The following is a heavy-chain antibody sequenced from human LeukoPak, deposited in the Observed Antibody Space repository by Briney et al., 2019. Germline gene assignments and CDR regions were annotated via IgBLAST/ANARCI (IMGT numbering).Heavy chain of an antibody. D-gene: IGHD6-13*01. CDR1: GYTFTSYD. V-gene: IGHV1-2*02. CDR3: ARDQQVGSSWAEFDY. J-gene: IGHJ4*02. CDR2: INPNSGGT. Sequence: ASVKVSCKASGYTFTSYDINWVRQATGQGLEWMGWINPNSGGTNYAQKFQGRVTMTRDTSISTAYMELSRLRSDDTAVYYCARDQQVGSSWAEFDYWGQGTLVTVSS.